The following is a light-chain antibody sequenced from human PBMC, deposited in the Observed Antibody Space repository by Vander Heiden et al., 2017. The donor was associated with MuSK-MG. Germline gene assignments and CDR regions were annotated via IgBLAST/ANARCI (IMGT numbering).Light chain of an antibody. CDR2: KAS. V-gene: IGKV1-5*03. CDR1: QSISSW. Sequence: DIQMTQSPSTLSASVGDRVTITCRASQSISSWLAWYQQKPGKAPKLLIYKASSLESGVPSRFSGSGSGTEVTLTISSRQPDDFATYYCRQYNSYPVYTFGQGTKLEIK. J-gene: IGKJ2*01. CDR3: RQYNSYPVYT.